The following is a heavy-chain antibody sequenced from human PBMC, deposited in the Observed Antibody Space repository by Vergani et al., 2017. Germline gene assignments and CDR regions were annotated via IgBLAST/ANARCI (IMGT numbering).Heavy chain of an antibody. D-gene: IGHD3-3*01. Sequence: EVQLLESGGGLVQPGGSLRLSCAASGFTFSSYAMSWVRQAPGKGLEWVSAISGSGGSTYYADSVKGRFTISRDNSKNTLYLQMNSLRAEDTAVYYCPRGGYFWSGYYLDYWGQGTLVTVSS. CDR1: GFTFSSYA. CDR2: ISGSGGST. CDR3: PRGGYFWSGYYLDY. J-gene: IGHJ4*02. V-gene: IGHV3-23*01.